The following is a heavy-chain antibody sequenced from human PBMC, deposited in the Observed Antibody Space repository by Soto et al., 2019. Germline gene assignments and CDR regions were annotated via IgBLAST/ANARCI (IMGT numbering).Heavy chain of an antibody. D-gene: IGHD2-15*01. J-gene: IGHJ5*02. Sequence: QITLKESGPTLVKPTQTLTLTCTFSGFSLSTSGVGVGWIRQPPGKALECLALIYWDDDKSYSPSLKSRLTITKDTSKNQVVLTMTDMDPVDTATYYCAHRTVHCSGGSCYHNWFDPWGQGTLVTVSS. CDR3: AHRTVHCSGGSCYHNWFDP. V-gene: IGHV2-5*02. CDR2: IYWDDDK. CDR1: GFSLSTSGVG.